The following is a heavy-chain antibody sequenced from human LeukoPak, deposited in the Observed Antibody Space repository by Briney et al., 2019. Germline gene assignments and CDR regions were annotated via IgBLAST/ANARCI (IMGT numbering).Heavy chain of an antibody. CDR2: IYSSGST. D-gene: IGHD3-10*01. V-gene: IGHV4-39*07. J-gene: IGHJ3*02. CDR1: GVSISSGSNY. Sequence: PSETLSLTCSVSGVSISSGSNYWGWIRQPPGKTLERIGSIYSSGSTHYNPSLKSRVIILIDTAKNHFSLNLSSVTAADTAVYYCARSDGYGLVGIWGQGTMVTVSS. CDR3: ARSDGYGLVGI.